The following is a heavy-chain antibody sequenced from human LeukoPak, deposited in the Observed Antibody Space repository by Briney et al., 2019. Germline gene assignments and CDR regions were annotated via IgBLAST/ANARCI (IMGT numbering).Heavy chain of an antibody. D-gene: IGHD1-1*01. V-gene: IGHV5-51*01. Sequence: GESLKISCKGSGYSFSTYWIGWVRQMPGKGLEWMGIIYPRDSDTRYSPSFQGQVTISADKSISTAYLQWSSLKASDTAMYYCARLLIVERRLDYWGQGTLVTVSS. CDR2: IYPRDSDT. CDR1: GYSFSTYW. CDR3: ARLLIVERRLDY. J-gene: IGHJ4*02.